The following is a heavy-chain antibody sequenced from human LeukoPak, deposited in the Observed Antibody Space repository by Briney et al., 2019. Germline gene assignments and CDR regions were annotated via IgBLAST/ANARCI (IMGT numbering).Heavy chain of an antibody. Sequence: GGSLRVSCAASGFTFTSYGMSWVRQAPGKGPEWVSTITGSGGSAYYADSVKGRFTISRDNSKNTLYLQMNSLRAEDTAVYYCARGAVAGPYYFDYWGQGTLVTVSS. J-gene: IGHJ4*02. CDR2: ITGSGGSA. D-gene: IGHD6-19*01. CDR1: GFTFTSYG. CDR3: ARGAVAGPYYFDY. V-gene: IGHV3-23*01.